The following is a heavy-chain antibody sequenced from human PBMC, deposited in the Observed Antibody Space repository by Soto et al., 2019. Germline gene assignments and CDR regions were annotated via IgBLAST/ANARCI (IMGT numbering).Heavy chain of an antibody. V-gene: IGHV5-51*04. CDR2: IYPDDSDT. D-gene: IGHD2-15*01. CDR3: AGSSLHCSGGSCYSFYFDY. J-gene: IGHJ4*02. Sequence: GESLKISCKGSENTFSSYWIAWVRQLPGKGLACMGIIYPDDSDTRYSPSFQGQVTIPADKPITTAYLQWSSLKASDTALYYCAGSSLHCSGGSCYSFYFDYWGQGTLVTLSS. CDR1: ENTFSSYW.